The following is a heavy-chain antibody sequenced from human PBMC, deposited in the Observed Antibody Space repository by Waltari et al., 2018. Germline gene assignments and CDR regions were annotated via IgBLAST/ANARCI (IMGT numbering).Heavy chain of an antibody. Sequence: QVQLQESGPGRVKPSETLSLTCAVAGYSISRGYSWGWIRPPPGKGLEWIGSIYHSGSTYYNPSLKSRVTISVDTSKNQFSMKLSSVTAADTAVYYCARRRGIAATSPLDDWGQGTLVTVSS. J-gene: IGHJ4*02. CDR2: IYHSGST. CDR1: GYSISRGYS. CDR3: ARRRGIAATSPLDD. V-gene: IGHV4-38-2*01. D-gene: IGHD2-15*01.